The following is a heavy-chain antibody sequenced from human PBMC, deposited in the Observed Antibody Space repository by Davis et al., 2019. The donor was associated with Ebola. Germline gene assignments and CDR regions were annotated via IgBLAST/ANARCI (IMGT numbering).Heavy chain of an antibody. J-gene: IGHJ2*01. CDR1: VITFSSYA. D-gene: IGHD5-24*01. CDR3: ARDSARDPYPPWYFDL. CDR2: ISGSGGST. V-gene: IGHV3-23*01. Sequence: GESLKISCTDSVITFSSYAMTWVRQAPGKGLKWVSAISGSGGSTYYADSVKGRFTISRDNSKKTLYLQMNSLRVEDTAVYYCARDSARDPYPPWYFDLWGRGTLVTVSS.